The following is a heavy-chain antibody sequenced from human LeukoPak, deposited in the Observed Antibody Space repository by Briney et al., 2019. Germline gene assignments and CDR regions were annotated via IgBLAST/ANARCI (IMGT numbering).Heavy chain of an antibody. CDR1: GYSFTSDW. J-gene: IGHJ3*02. V-gene: IGHV5-51*01. Sequence: PGESLKISCKGSGYSFTSDWIGWVRQMPGKGLEWMGIIYPGDSDTRYSPSFQGQVTISADKSISTAYLQWSSLKASDTDMYYCARHAVYYGSGNRAFDIWGQGTMVTVSS. CDR2: IYPGDSDT. D-gene: IGHD3-10*01. CDR3: ARHAVYYGSGNRAFDI.